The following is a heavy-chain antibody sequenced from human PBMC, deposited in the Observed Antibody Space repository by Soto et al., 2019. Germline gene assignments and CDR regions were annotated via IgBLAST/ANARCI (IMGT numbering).Heavy chain of an antibody. CDR3: AHSYYYGSGSYLYYFDS. CDR1: GFTFSSYA. CDR2: ISGSGGST. D-gene: IGHD3-10*01. V-gene: IGHV3-23*01. J-gene: IGHJ4*02. Sequence: GGSLRLSCAASGFTFSSYAMSWVRQAPGKGLEWVSAISGSGGSTYYADSVKGRFTISRDNSKNTLYLQMTNMDPADTATYYCAHSYYYGSGSYLYYFDSWGQGTLVTVSS.